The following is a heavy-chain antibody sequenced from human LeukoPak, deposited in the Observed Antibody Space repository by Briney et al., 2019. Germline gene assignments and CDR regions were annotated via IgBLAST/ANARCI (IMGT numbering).Heavy chain of an antibody. Sequence: ASVKVSCKVSGYTLTELSMHWVRQAPGKGLEWMGGFDPEDGETIYAQKFQGRVTMTEDTSTDTAYMELSSLRSEDTAVYYCATGGDYYYYYGMDVWGQGTTLTVSS. J-gene: IGHJ6*02. CDR1: GYTLTELS. CDR3: ATGGDYYYYYGMDV. CDR2: FDPEDGET. V-gene: IGHV1-24*01. D-gene: IGHD4-17*01.